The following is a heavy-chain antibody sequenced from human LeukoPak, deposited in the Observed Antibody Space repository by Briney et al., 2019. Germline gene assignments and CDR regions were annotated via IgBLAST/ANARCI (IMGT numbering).Heavy chain of an antibody. J-gene: IGHJ4*02. V-gene: IGHV3-64D*09. Sequence: PGGSLRLSCSASGFTFSSHAIYWVRQAPGKGLEYVSAISSDGITAYYADSVKGRFTISRDNSKNTLYLQMSSLRAEDTAVYYCMNIAAGDYWGQGTLVTVSS. CDR2: ISSDGITA. CDR1: GFTFSSHA. CDR3: MNIAAGDY. D-gene: IGHD6-13*01.